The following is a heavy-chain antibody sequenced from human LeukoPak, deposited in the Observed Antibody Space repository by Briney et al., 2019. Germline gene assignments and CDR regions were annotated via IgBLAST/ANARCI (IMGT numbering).Heavy chain of an antibody. Sequence: GGSLRLSCAASGFSFSSYWMNWVRRAPGRGLEWLANIKEDGSKQYYVDSVKGRFTVSRDNAKNSLYLQMNSLRAEDTAVYYCARAGARQILEYWGQGTLVTVSS. D-gene: IGHD4-17*01. CDR3: ARAGARQILEY. CDR2: IKEDGSKQ. J-gene: IGHJ4*02. CDR1: GFSFSSYW. V-gene: IGHV3-7*01.